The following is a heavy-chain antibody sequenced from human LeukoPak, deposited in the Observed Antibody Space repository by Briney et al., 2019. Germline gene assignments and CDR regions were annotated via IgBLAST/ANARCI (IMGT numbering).Heavy chain of an antibody. CDR2: INPNSGGT. CDR3: ARADSGSYYYYYYYYMDV. Sequence: ASVKVSCKASGYTFTGYYMHWLRQAPGQGLEWMGWINPNSGGTNYAQKFQGRVTMTRDTSISTAYMELSRLRSDDTAVYYCARADSGSYYYYYYYYMDVWGKGTTVTVSS. V-gene: IGHV1-2*02. J-gene: IGHJ6*03. D-gene: IGHD3-10*01. CDR1: GYTFTGYY.